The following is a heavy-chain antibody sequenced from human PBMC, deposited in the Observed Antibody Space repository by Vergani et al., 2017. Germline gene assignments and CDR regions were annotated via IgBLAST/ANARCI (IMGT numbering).Heavy chain of an antibody. D-gene: IGHD6-19*01. CDR2: IWYDGSKE. J-gene: IGHJ4*02. CDR1: GFPFSSYG. CDR3: ARVPPGGYSSGFGY. V-gene: IGHV3-33*01. Sequence: QVQLVESGGGVVQPGRSLRLSCAASGFPFSSYGMHWVRQAPGKGLEWVAVIWYDGSKEYYADSVKGRFTISRDNSKKTLYLQMNSLRAEDTAVYYCARVPPGGYSSGFGYWGQGTLVTVSS.